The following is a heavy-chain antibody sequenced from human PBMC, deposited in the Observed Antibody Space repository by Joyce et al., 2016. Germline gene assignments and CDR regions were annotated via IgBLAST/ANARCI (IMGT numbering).Heavy chain of an antibody. V-gene: IGHV3-48*03. CDR1: GFTFTTHD. CDR2: ISVSGRTI. J-gene: IGHJ4*02. D-gene: IGHD3-9*01. CDR3: LSRFYDVLTGDSGQADN. Sequence: EVQLVESGGGLVQPGGSLRLYCAASGFTFTTHDMNWVRQAPGKGLEWISYISVSGRTIYYADSVKGRFTISRDNAKNSLYLQMNSLRAEDTAVYYCLSRFYDVLTGDSGQADNWGQGTLVTVSS.